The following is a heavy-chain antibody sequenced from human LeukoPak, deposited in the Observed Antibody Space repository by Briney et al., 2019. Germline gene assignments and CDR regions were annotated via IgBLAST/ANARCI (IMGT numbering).Heavy chain of an antibody. CDR3: TTDFSHFDFSSGYYSE. J-gene: IGHJ4*02. V-gene: IGHV3-15*05. CDR2: IKSNLDGGTT. D-gene: IGHD3-3*01. Sequence: GGSLRHSCAASGFTFTSAWMVWVRQAPGKGLEWVGRIKSNLDGGTTDFAAPVKGRFSISRDDLARTLYLQMNNLKADDTGVYYCTTDFSHFDFSSGYYSEWGQRSLVTVSS. CDR1: GFTFTSAW.